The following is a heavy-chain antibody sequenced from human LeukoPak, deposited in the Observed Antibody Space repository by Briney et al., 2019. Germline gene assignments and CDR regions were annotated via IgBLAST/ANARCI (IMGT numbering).Heavy chain of an antibody. V-gene: IGHV3-21*04. J-gene: IGHJ6*02. CDR3: ARVHYYYYGMDV. Sequence: PGGSLRLSCAASGFTFSSYSMNWVRQAPGKGLAWASSISSSSSYIYYADSVKGRFTISRDNAKNSLYLQMNSLRAEDTAVYYCARVHYYYYGMDVWGQGTTVTVPS. CDR1: GFTFSSYS. CDR2: ISSSSSYI.